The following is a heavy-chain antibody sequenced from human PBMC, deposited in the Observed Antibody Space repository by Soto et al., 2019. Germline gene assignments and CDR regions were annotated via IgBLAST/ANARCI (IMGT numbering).Heavy chain of an antibody. Sequence: GGSLRLSCAASGFTVSSNYMSWVRQAPGKGLEWVSVIYSGGSTYYADSVKGRFTISRDNSKNTLYLQMNSLRAEDTAVYYCARETRYSSGYYYYYYYYYMDVWGKGTTVTVSS. D-gene: IGHD3-22*01. CDR3: ARETRYSSGYYYYYYYYYMDV. J-gene: IGHJ6*03. V-gene: IGHV3-66*02. CDR2: IYSGGST. CDR1: GFTVSSNY.